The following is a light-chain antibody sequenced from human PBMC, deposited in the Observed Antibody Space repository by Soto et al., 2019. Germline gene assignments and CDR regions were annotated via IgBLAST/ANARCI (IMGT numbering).Light chain of an antibody. Sequence: EIVLPHSAATLSFSPGERASLSCRASQSVSSYLAWYKQTPGHAPXXLIYGASNRATGIPDSLSGSGSGTDFTLTISRLQPEDFAVYYCQQYGSPGTFGQGTKVDIK. J-gene: IGKJ1*01. CDR1: QSVSSY. CDR3: QQYGSPGT. CDR2: GAS. V-gene: IGKV3-20*01.